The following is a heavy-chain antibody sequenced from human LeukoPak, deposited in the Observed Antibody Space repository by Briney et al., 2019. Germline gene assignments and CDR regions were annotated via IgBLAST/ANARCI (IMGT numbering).Heavy chain of an antibody. V-gene: IGHV1-69*05. Sequence: GASLKVSCKASGGTFSSYAIIWVRQAPGQGLEWMGGIIPIFGTANYAQKFQGRVTLTTDQSTSTAYMELSSLRSEDTAVYYCASGRDGYNSLVDWGQGTLVTVSS. D-gene: IGHD5-24*01. CDR1: GGTFSSYA. CDR3: ASGRDGYNSLVD. J-gene: IGHJ4*02. CDR2: IIPIFGTA.